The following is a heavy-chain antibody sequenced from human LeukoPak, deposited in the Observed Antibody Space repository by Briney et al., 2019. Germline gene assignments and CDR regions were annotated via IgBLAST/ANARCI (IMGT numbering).Heavy chain of an antibody. Sequence: PGGSLRLSCTASGFTFSSYSMSWVRQTPEKGLEWVANIKQDGSEKVYVDSVMGRFTISRDNAKSSLYLQMNSLRAEDTAVYYCARDPYSSSWSYGMDVWGQGTAVTVSS. D-gene: IGHD6-13*01. V-gene: IGHV3-7*05. CDR1: GFTFSSYS. J-gene: IGHJ6*02. CDR3: ARDPYSSSWSYGMDV. CDR2: IKQDGSEK.